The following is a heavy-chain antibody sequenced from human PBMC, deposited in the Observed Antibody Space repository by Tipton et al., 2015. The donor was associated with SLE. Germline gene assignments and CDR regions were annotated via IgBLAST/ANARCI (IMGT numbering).Heavy chain of an antibody. D-gene: IGHD3-3*01. J-gene: IGHJ6*02. CDR3: ARLYDFWSGFNYYGMDV. CDR2: IHYRGTT. Sequence: TLSLTCTVSGGSISNYYWAWIRQPPGKGLEWIGYIHYRGTTNYNASLKRRVTMSLDTSKNQFSLRLTSVTAADTAVYYCARLYDFWSGFNYYGMDVWGQGTTVTVSS. CDR1: GGSISNYY. V-gene: IGHV4-59*08.